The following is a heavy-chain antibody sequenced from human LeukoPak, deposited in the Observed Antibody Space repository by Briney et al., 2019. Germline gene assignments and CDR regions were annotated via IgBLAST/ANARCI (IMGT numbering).Heavy chain of an antibody. J-gene: IGHJ5*02. Sequence: SGPTLVKPTQTLTLTCTFSGFSLSTSGVGVGWIRQPPGKALEWLALIYWDDDKRYSPSLKSRLTITEDTSKNQVVLTMTNMDPVDTATYYCAYRTTTGNYVRWFDPWGQGTLVTVSS. CDR1: GFSLSTSGVG. V-gene: IGHV2-5*02. CDR3: AYRTTTGNYVRWFDP. D-gene: IGHD4-11*01. CDR2: IYWDDDK.